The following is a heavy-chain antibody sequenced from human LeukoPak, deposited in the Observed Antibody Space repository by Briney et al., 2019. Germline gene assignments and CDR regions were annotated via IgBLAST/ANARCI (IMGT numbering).Heavy chain of an antibody. J-gene: IGHJ4*02. CDR3: AREHDYGEGFDY. CDR1: GGSISSSSYY. D-gene: IGHD4-17*01. CDR2: IYYSGST. V-gene: IGHV4-39*07. Sequence: SGTLSLTCTVSGGSISSSSYYWGWIRQPPGKGLEWIGSIYYSGSTNYNPSLKSRVTISVDTSKNQFSLKLSSVTAADTAVYYCAREHDYGEGFDYWGQGTLVTVSS.